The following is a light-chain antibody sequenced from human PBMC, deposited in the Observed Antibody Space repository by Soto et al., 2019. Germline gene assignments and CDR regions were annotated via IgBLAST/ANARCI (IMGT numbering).Light chain of an antibody. Sequence: EIVLTQSPGTLSLSPGERVTLSCRASQRVSSSYLAWYQQKPGQAPRLLIYAASSRATCIPGRFSGRRSGTDLTLTTRTLEPPEFTLDSCQQYDSSPYTFGQGTKLQIK. V-gene: IGKV3-20*01. CDR2: AAS. CDR1: QRVSSSY. CDR3: QQYDSSPYT. J-gene: IGKJ2*01.